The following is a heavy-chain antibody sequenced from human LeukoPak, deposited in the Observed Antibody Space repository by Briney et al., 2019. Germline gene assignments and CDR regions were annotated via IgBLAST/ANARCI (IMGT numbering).Heavy chain of an antibody. Sequence: PGGTLRLSCAASGFTFSSYAMSFLRRAPGKGLEWVSEISDDFGTYHADSVKGRFTISRDNSRSTLYLQMTSLRAEDTAVYYCARGNSGHCTGATCYALDYWGQGTLVTVSS. D-gene: IGHD2-2*01. CDR2: ISDDFGT. V-gene: IGHV3-23*01. J-gene: IGHJ4*02. CDR1: GFTFSSYA. CDR3: ARGNSGHCTGATCYALDY.